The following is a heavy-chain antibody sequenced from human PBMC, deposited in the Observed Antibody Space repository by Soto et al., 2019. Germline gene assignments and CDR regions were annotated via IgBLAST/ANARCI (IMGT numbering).Heavy chain of an antibody. CDR2: IYYSGST. CDR3: ARQYSSSWYYYYYYMDV. Sequence: SETLSLTCTVSGGSISSSSYYWGWIRQPPGKGLEWIGSIYYSGSTYYNPSLKSRVTISVDTSKNQFSLKLSSVTAADTAVYYCARQYSSSWYYYYYYMDVWGKGTTVTVSS. D-gene: IGHD6-13*01. CDR1: GGSISSSSYY. J-gene: IGHJ6*03. V-gene: IGHV4-39*01.